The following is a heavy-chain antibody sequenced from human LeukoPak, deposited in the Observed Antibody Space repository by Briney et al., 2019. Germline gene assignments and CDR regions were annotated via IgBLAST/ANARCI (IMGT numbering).Heavy chain of an antibody. D-gene: IGHD2-15*01. CDR3: ASRGERGDSCYSCRRFDY. CDR1: GGSFSGYY. Sequence: PSETLSLTCAVYGGSFSGYYWSWIRQPPGKGLEWIGEINHSGSTNYNPSLRSRVTISVDTSKNQFSLKLSSVTAADTAVYYCASRGERGDSCYSCRRFDYWGQGTLVTVSS. V-gene: IGHV4-34*01. J-gene: IGHJ4*02. CDR2: INHSGST.